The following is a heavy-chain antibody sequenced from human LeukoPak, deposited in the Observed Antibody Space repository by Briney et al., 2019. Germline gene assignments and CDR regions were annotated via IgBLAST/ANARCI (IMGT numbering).Heavy chain of an antibody. Sequence: QSGGSLRLSCAASGFTVSNNFMSWVRQAPGKGLEWVSVIYTGGSTYYADSVMGRFTISRDNSKNTLYLQMSSLRAEDTAVYYCARTEGIFSYLWFDPWGQGTLVTVSS. J-gene: IGHJ5*02. V-gene: IGHV3-53*01. CDR3: ARTEGIFSYLWFDP. CDR2: IYTGGST. D-gene: IGHD3-3*01. CDR1: GFTVSNNF.